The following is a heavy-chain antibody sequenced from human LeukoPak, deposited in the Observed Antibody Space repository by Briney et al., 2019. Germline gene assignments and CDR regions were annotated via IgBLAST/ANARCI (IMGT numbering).Heavy chain of an antibody. Sequence: PGGSLRLSCAASGFTVSAYYMSWARQAPGKGLEWVSVLFGGGTIYYADSVNGRFTISRDNSKNTLYLQLNSLRAEDTAVYYCARGPRVATYYYFDYWGQGTLVTVSS. V-gene: IGHV3-53*01. CDR3: ARGPRVATYYYFDY. J-gene: IGHJ4*02. CDR1: GFTVSAYY. CDR2: LFGGGTI. D-gene: IGHD1-1*01.